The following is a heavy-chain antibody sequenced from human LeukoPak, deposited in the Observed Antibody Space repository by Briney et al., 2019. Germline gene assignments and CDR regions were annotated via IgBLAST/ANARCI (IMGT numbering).Heavy chain of an antibody. Sequence: SETLSLTCAVSGGSVTSSSYYWGWIRQPPGKGLEYIGTVYASGTTYDNPSLKSRLTISVDTSRNHLSLRLASVTASDTAVYYCATYRTGDRYAFTVWGQGTMVTVSS. V-gene: IGHV4-39*02. D-gene: IGHD1-1*01. J-gene: IGHJ3*01. CDR2: VYASGTT. CDR3: ATYRTGDRYAFTV. CDR1: GGSVTSSSYY.